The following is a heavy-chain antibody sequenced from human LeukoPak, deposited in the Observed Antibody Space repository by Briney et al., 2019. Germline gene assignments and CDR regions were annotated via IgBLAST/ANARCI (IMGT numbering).Heavy chain of an antibody. CDR3: ARVEAVAYYYYGMDV. J-gene: IGHJ6*02. V-gene: IGHV4-34*01. D-gene: IGHD6-19*01. Sequence: PSETLSLTCAVYGGSFSGYYWSWIRQPPGKGLEWIGEINHSGSTNYNPSLKSRVTIPVDTSKNQFSLKLSSVTAADTAVYYCARVEAVAYYYYGMDVWGQGTTVTVSS. CDR1: GGSFSGYY. CDR2: INHSGST.